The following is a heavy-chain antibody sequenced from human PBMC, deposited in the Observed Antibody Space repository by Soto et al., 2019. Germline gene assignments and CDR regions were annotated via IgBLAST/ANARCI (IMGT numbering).Heavy chain of an antibody. V-gene: IGHV3-7*03. CDR3: AVYGYGVSAAAY. CDR1: GLTFWNDW. Sequence: EMQLVESGGGLVQPGGSLRLSCAGSGLTFWNDWLSWVRQAPGKGLEWVANINQDGSERYYVDSVRGRFTISRDNVENSLYLQLNSLRPEDTAVYYCAVYGYGVSAAAYWGQGTLVTVSS. CDR2: INQDGSER. D-gene: IGHD4-17*01. J-gene: IGHJ4*02.